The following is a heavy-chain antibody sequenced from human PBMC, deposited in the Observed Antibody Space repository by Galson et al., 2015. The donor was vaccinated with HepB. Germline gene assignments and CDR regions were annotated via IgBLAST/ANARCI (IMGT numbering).Heavy chain of an antibody. V-gene: IGHV3-23*01. Sequence: SLRLSCAASGFTFGSHAMSWVRQGPGKGLEWVAAISGPGGTTYFADSVKGRFSISRDNSKDTLFLQMNSLRVEDTAIYYCAKDLGITVAGEFNYWGQGTLVTVSS. J-gene: IGHJ4*02. CDR2: ISGPGGTT. D-gene: IGHD6-19*01. CDR1: GFTFGSHA. CDR3: AKDLGITVAGEFNY.